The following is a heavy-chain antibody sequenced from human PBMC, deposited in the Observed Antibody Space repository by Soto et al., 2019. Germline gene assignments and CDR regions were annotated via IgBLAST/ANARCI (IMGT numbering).Heavy chain of an antibody. CDR2: ISAYNGNT. V-gene: IGHV1-18*01. D-gene: IGHD2-15*01. J-gene: IGHJ6*03. Sequence: ASVKDSCKASGYTFTSYGISWVRQAPGQGLEWMGWISAYNGNTNYAQKLQGRVTMTTDTSTSTAYMELRSLRSDDTAVYYCARVSGLGYCSGGSCHYYYMDVWGKGTTVTVSS. CDR1: GYTFTSYG. CDR3: ARVSGLGYCSGGSCHYYYMDV.